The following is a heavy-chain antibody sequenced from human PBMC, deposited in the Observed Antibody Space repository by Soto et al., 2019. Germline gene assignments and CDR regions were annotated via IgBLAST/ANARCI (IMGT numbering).Heavy chain of an antibody. V-gene: IGHV3-23*01. CDR2: LSGSGGST. J-gene: IGHJ6*02. CDR3: AKDASGRYPYYGMDV. D-gene: IGHD1-26*01. Sequence: GGSPRLSRAAPWITFSNYALRWVPQGPWKGLEWVSSLSGSGGSTYYADSVKGRFTISRDNSKNTLYLQMNSLRAEDTAIYYCAKDASGRYPYYGMDVWGHGTTVTVSS. CDR1: WITFSNYA.